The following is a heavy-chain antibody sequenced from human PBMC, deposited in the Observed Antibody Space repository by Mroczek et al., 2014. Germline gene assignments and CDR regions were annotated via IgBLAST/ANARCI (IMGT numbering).Heavy chain of an antibody. D-gene: IGHD3-3*01. Sequence: KESGPGLVKPSQTLSLTCTVSGGSVSSGDYYWSWIRQPPGKGLKWIGYIYYSGSTYYNPSLKSRVTMSVDTSKNQSSLKLSSVTAADTAVYYCAGSPRYYDFWSGSITFDYWGQGTLVTVSS. J-gene: IGHJ4*02. CDR2: IYYSGST. V-gene: IGHV4-30-4*01. CDR1: GGSVSSGDYY. CDR3: AGSPRYYDFWSGSITFDY.